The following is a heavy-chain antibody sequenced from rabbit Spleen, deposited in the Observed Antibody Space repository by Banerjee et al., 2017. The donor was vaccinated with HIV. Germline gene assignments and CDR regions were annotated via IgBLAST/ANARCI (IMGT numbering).Heavy chain of an antibody. CDR3: ARGSATMTMVITGYYFNL. D-gene: IGHD2-1*01. Sequence: QSLEESGGDLVKPGASLTLTCTASGVSFSFSSYMCWVRQAPGKGLEWIACIEVGSSGSTYYASWAKGRFTISKTSSTTVTLQMTSLTAADTATYFCARGSATMTMVITGYYFNLWGPGTLVTVS. CDR2: IEVGSSGST. V-gene: IGHV1S40*01. J-gene: IGHJ4*01. CDR1: GVSFSFSSY.